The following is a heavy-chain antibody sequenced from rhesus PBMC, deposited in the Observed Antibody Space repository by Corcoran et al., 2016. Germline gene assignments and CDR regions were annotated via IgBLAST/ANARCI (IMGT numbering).Heavy chain of an antibody. V-gene: IGHV4-173*01. Sequence: QLQLQESGPGLVRASETLYLTCAVSGASISRNRWSWVRQSPGKGLEWIGRISGSNWNTNYNPSLKSRVIISTDTSKNQFSLNLRSVTAADTAVYHCAKGGSEFFDSWGQGVLVTVSS. CDR3: AKGGSEFFDS. J-gene: IGHJ4*01. CDR1: GASISRNR. CDR2: ISGSNWNT.